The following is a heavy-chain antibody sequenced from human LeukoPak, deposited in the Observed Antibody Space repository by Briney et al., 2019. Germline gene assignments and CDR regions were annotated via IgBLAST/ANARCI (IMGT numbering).Heavy chain of an antibody. D-gene: IGHD1-26*01. J-gene: IGHJ4*02. CDR1: GGSISSYY. CDR3: AGLGATFDY. Sequence: KASETLSLTCTVSGGSISSYYWSWIRQPPGKGLEWIGYIYYSGSTNYNPSLKSRVTISVDTSKNQFSLKLSSVTAADTAVYYCAGLGATFDYWGQGTLVTVSS. CDR2: IYYSGST. V-gene: IGHV4-59*12.